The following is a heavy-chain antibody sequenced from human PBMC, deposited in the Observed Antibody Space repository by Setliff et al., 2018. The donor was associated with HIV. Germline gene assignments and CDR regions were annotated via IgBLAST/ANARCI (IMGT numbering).Heavy chain of an antibody. V-gene: IGHV4-39*01. CDR1: GDSISGSSYY. CDR3: ASRGDSGWYYRSGFDP. Sequence: PSETLSLTCTVSGDSISGSSYYWGWIRQPPGKGLEWIGSIYYSYSTYYNPSLKSRVTISLDTSKNQLSLKLSSVTAADTAVYYCASRGDSGWYYRSGFDPWGQGTLVTVSS. CDR2: IYYSYST. D-gene: IGHD6-19*01. J-gene: IGHJ5*02.